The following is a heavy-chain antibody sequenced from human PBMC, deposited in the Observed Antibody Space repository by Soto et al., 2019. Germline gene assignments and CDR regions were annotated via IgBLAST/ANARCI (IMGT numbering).Heavy chain of an antibody. CDR3: ARADRTLVTSYSLDV. J-gene: IGHJ6*02. CDR1: GYY. CDR2: INHSGTI. Sequence: GYYWTWIRQPPGKGLEWIGEINHSGTINFNPSLKSRLTISLDTSKKHFFLKLSSVTDADTAAYYCARADRTLVTSYSLDVWGQGTAVTVSS. D-gene: IGHD2-21*02. V-gene: IGHV4-34*01.